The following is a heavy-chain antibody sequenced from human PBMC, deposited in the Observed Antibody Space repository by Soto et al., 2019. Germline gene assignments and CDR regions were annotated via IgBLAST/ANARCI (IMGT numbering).Heavy chain of an antibody. D-gene: IGHD3-22*01. V-gene: IGHV3-30-3*01. J-gene: IGHJ4*02. CDR1: CMTFNSYA. CDR2: ISYDGSNK. Sequence: SLSLYCATICMTFNSYAMQYVVQAPGKGLEWVAVISYDGSNKYYADSVKGRFTISRDNSKNTLYLQMNSLRAEDTAVYYCAREASYYYDSSGYCFDYWGQGP. CDR3: AREASYYYDSSGYCFDY.